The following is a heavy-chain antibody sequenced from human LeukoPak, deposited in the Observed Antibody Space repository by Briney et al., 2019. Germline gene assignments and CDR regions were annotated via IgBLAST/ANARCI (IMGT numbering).Heavy chain of an antibody. Sequence: PGGSLRLSCAASGFTFSSYDMNWVRQAPGKGLEYVSSISDNGGTTDYADSVKGRFTISRDNSKNTLYLQMSSLRAEDTAVYFCVTQGDGYYSGPFDFWGQGTLVTVSS. D-gene: IGHD3-22*01. CDR2: ISDNGGTT. CDR3: VTQGDGYYSGPFDF. J-gene: IGHJ4*02. CDR1: GFTFSSYD. V-gene: IGHV3-64D*06.